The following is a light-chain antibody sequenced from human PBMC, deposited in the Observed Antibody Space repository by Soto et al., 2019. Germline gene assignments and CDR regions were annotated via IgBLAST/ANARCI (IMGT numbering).Light chain of an antibody. V-gene: IGLV2-14*01. Sequence: QSALTQPASVSGSPGQSITISCTGTSSDVGYYNYVSWYQQHPGKAPKVLIYEVRNRPSGASSRFSGSKSGNTAFLNISGLQPEDEADYYCSSYTRSSSVLFGGGTQLTVL. CDR3: SSYTRSSSVL. CDR2: EVR. J-gene: IGLJ2*01. CDR1: SSDVGYYNY.